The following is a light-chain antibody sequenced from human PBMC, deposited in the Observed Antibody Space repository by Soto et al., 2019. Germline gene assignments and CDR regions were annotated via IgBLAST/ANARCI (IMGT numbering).Light chain of an antibody. CDR3: CSYAGGDIV. Sequence: QSALTQPASVSGSPGQSITISCTGTSSDIGSYNLVSWYQQYPGKAPKLMIYENSKRPSGVSDRFSGSKSGNTASLTISGLQAEDEADYYCCSYAGGDIVFGGGTKLTVL. CDR1: SSDIGSYNL. CDR2: ENS. V-gene: IGLV2-23*01. J-gene: IGLJ2*01.